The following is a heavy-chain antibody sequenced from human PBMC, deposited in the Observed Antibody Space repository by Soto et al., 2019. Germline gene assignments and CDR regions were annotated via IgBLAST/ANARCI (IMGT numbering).Heavy chain of an antibody. J-gene: IGHJ5*02. D-gene: IGHD6-19*01. CDR3: AKEGIAVAGTYYWFDP. Sequence: ASVKVACQATVYTYTRYYMHWVRQARGQGVEWMAIINPSGSNTSYAQKFQGRVTMTRDTSTSTVYMELSSLRSEDTAVYYCAKEGIAVAGTYYWFDPWGQGTLVTVSS. CDR1: VYTYTRYY. CDR2: INPSGSNT. V-gene: IGHV1-46*01.